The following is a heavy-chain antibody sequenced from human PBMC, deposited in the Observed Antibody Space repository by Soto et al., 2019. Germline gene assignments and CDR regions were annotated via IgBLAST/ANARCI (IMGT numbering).Heavy chain of an antibody. Sequence: QVQLQESGPGLVKPSGTLSLTCAVSGGSLRSSSWWTWLRQSPGKGLEWIGEIFHAGSPNYNPSFQSRVTISAYTSKNLFSLRLTSVTAADTAIYYCARASSFRCDFDSWGQGTAVTVSS. CDR1: GGSLRSSSW. D-gene: IGHD2-8*01. CDR3: ARASSFRCDFDS. V-gene: IGHV4-4*02. CDR2: IFHAGSP. J-gene: IGHJ3*02.